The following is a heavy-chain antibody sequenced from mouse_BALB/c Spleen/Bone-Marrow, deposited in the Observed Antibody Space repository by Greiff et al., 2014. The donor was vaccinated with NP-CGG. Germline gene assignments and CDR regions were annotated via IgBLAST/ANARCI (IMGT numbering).Heavy chain of an antibody. CDR3: ARSDGYRAMDY. V-gene: IGHV1-82*01. CDR1: GYAFSNYW. Sequence: QVQLQQPGPELVKPGASVKISCKASGYAFSNYWMNWVKQRPGQGLEWIGRIYPGDGDTYYNGKFKDKATLTADKSSSTAYMQLSSLTAVDSAVYFCARSDGYRAMDYWGQGTSVTVSS. J-gene: IGHJ4*01. D-gene: IGHD2-3*01. CDR2: IYPGDGDT.